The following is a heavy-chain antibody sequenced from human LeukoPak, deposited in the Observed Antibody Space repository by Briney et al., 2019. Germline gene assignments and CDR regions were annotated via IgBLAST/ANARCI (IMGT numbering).Heavy chain of an antibody. J-gene: IGHJ3*01. CDR1: GFTFSSYN. V-gene: IGHV3-21*01. CDR3: ARYGGNAFDV. CDR2: ISSGSSYI. Sequence: PGGSLRLSCAASGFTFSSYNMNWVRQAPGKGLEWVSSISSGSSYIYYADSEKGRFTISRDNAKNSLYLQMNSLRAEDTALYYCARYGGNAFDVWGQGTMVTVSS. D-gene: IGHD4/OR15-4a*01.